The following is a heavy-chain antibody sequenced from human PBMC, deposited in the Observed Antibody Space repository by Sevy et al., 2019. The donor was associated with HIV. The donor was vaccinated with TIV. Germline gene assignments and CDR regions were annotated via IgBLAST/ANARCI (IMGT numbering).Heavy chain of an antibody. D-gene: IGHD6-13*01. CDR1: GFTFSSYS. CDR3: ASGGEQLGFDP. CDR2: ISSSSSYI. J-gene: IGHJ5*02. V-gene: IGHV3-21*01. Sequence: GGSLRLSCAASGFTFSSYSMNWVRQAPGKGPEWVSSISSSSSYIYYADSVKGRFTISRDNAKNSLYLQMNSLRAEDTAVYYCASGGEQLGFDPWGQGTLVTVSS.